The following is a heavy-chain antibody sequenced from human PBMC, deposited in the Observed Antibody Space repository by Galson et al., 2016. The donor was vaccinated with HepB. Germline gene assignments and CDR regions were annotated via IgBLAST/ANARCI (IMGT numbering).Heavy chain of an antibody. D-gene: IGHD3-16*01. CDR1: GFTFSNFA. V-gene: IGHV3-23*01. Sequence: SLRLSCAASGFTFSNFAMSWVRQAPGKGLEWVSNLNDDGYGRFYADSVKGRFTISRDNSKNTLYLQMNSLRVEDTAVYYCAKNGGEEYKNYHMDVWGKGTPVTVSS. CDR3: AKNGGEEYKNYHMDV. J-gene: IGHJ6*03. CDR2: LNDDGYGR.